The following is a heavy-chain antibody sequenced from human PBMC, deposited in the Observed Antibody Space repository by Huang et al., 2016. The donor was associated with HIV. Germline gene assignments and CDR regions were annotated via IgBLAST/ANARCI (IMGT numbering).Heavy chain of an antibody. J-gene: IGHJ4*02. D-gene: IGHD3-3*01. CDR3: ARDPLDIRRHFDF. V-gene: IGHV1-3*01. CDR2: INGGNGDT. CDR1: GYTFSSHA. Sequence: QVQLVQSGAEVKKPGTSVKVSCKTSGYTFSSHALHWLRQAPGQRPECMGWINGGNGDTKYSQKFQRRVTITSDTSANIGYMELNSLLSEDTAVYYCARDPLDIRRHFDFWGQGSLVTVSS.